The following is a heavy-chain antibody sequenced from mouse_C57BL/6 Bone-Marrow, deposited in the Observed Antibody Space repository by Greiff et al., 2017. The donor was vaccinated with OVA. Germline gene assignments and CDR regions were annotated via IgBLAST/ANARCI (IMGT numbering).Heavy chain of an antibody. CDR2: IDPENGDT. Sequence: EVQVVESGAELVRPGASVKLSCTASGFNIKDDYMHWVKQRPEQGLEWIGWIDPENGDTEYASKFQGKATITADTSSNTAYLQLSSLTSEDTAVYYCTPSWGWFAYWGQGTLVTVSS. D-gene: IGHD3-1*01. V-gene: IGHV14-4*01. CDR1: GFNIKDDY. J-gene: IGHJ3*01. CDR3: TPSWGWFAY.